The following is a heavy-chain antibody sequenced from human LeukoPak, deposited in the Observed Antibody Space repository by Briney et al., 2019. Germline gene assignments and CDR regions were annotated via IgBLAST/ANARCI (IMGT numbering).Heavy chain of an antibody. Sequence: GGSLRLSCSVSAFTFNTFDNFAMNWVRQAPGKGLEWVAAISESGASTYYAASVKVRFTISRDNSENTLYLQMHGLRAGDTAVYYCAKWGVDSGWYWDYWGQGTLVTVSS. D-gene: IGHD6-19*01. V-gene: IGHV3-23*01. CDR2: ISESGAST. CDR1: AFTFNTFDNFA. CDR3: AKWGVDSGWYWDY. J-gene: IGHJ4*02.